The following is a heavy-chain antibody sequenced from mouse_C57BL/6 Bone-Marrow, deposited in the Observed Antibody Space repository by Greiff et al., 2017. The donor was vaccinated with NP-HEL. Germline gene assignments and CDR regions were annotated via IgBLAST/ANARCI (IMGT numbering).Heavy chain of an antibody. CDR1: GFTFSDYY. Sequence: EVQLVESEVGLVQPGSSMKLSCTASGFTFSDYYMAWVRQVPEKGLEWVANINYDGSSTYYLDSLKSRFIISRDNAKNILYLQMSSLKSEDTATYYCARDSHRGTFAYWGQGTLVTVSA. J-gene: IGHJ3*01. CDR3: ARDSHRGTFAY. V-gene: IGHV5-16*01. CDR2: INYDGSST. D-gene: IGHD3-3*01.